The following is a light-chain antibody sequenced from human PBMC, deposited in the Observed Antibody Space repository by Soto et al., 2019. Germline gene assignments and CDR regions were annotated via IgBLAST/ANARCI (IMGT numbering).Light chain of an antibody. J-gene: IGKJ4*01. CDR2: LGS. V-gene: IGKV1-12*01. Sequence: DIQMTQSPSSVSASVGDRITISCRASQDLAGFLAWYQQKPGQAPRMLIYLGSVLQRGVPSRFSGGGSGTDYTLTISSLQPEDFALYYCQQANSFPLTFGGGTKVEFK. CDR3: QQANSFPLT. CDR1: QDLAGF.